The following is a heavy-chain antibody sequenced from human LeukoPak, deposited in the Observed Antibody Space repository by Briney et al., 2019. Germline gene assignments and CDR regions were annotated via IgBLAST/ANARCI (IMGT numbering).Heavy chain of an antibody. V-gene: IGHV3-30*03. J-gene: IGHJ4*02. Sequence: GGSLRLSCAASGFTFSSYGMHWVRQAPGKGLEWVTVISDDGSYKYYADSVKGRFTISRDNSKNTLYLQMSSLRGEGTAVYYCATAKEALSSSWYLSVDDWGQGTLVTVSS. D-gene: IGHD6-13*01. CDR2: ISDDGSYK. CDR1: GFTFSSYG. CDR3: ATAKEALSSSWYLSVDD.